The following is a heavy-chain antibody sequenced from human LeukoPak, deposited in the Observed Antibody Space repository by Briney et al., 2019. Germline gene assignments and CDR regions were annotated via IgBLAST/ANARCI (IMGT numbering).Heavy chain of an antibody. CDR3: ARELLERLRGAFDI. Sequence: GGSLRLSCAASGFTFSSYSMNWVRQAPGKGLEWVSYISGGSGTIYYADSVKGRFTISRDNAKNSLYLQMNSLRDEDTAVYYCARELLERLRGAFDIWGQGTLVTVSS. CDR2: ISGGSGTI. CDR1: GFTFSSYS. V-gene: IGHV3-48*02. D-gene: IGHD1-1*01. J-gene: IGHJ3*02.